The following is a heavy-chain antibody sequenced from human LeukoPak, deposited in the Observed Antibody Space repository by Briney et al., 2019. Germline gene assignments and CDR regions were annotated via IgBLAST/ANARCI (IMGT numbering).Heavy chain of an antibody. D-gene: IGHD3-22*01. CDR3: ARQARTYYYDSSGYYRPPLYFDY. CDR1: GYSFTSYW. J-gene: IGHJ4*02. CDR2: IYPGDSDT. V-gene: IGHV5-51*01. Sequence: GESLKISCKGSGYSFTSYWVGRVRQMPGESLEWMGIIYPGDSDTRYSPSFTGQVTISADKSISTAYLQWSSLKASDTAMYYCARQARTYYYDSSGYYRPPLYFDYWGQGTLVTVSS.